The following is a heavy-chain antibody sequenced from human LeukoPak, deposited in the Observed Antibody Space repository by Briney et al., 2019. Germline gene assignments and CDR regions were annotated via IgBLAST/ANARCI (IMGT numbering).Heavy chain of an antibody. Sequence: SVKVSCKASGGTFSSYAFSWVRQAPGQGLEWMGRIIPMFNKPNYAQEFQGRVTITADESTSTAYMELSSLRFEDTAVYYCARNSMIRGGIDDYWGQGTLVTVSS. CDR1: GGTFSSYA. J-gene: IGHJ4*02. CDR3: ARNSMIRGGIDDY. CDR2: IIPMFNKP. D-gene: IGHD3-10*01. V-gene: IGHV1-69*13.